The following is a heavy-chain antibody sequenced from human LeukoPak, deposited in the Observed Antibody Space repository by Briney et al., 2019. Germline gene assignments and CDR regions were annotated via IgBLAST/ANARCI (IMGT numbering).Heavy chain of an antibody. D-gene: IGHD2-21*02. CDR3: ARADCGGDCNDAFDI. Sequence: ASVKVSCKASGGTFSSYAISWVRQAPGQGIEWMGGIIPIFGTANYAQKFQGRVTITTDESTSTAYMELSSLRSEDTAVYYCARADCGGDCNDAFDIWGQGTMVTVSS. CDR2: IIPIFGTA. V-gene: IGHV1-69*05. J-gene: IGHJ3*02. CDR1: GGTFSSYA.